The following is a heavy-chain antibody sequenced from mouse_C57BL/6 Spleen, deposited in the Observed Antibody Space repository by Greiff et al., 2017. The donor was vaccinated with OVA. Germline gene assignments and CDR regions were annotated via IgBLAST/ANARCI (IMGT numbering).Heavy chain of an antibody. Sequence: QVQLQQSGPELVKPGASVKISCKASGYAFSSSWMNWVKQRPGQGLEWIGRIYPGDGDTNYNGKFKGKATLTAAKSSRPAYLQLSSLTSEDSAVYFCARGGYYGSSYEDYWGQGTTLTVSS. CDR3: ARGGYYGSSYEDY. CDR2: IYPGDGDT. CDR1: GYAFSSSW. J-gene: IGHJ2*01. D-gene: IGHD1-1*01. V-gene: IGHV1-82*01.